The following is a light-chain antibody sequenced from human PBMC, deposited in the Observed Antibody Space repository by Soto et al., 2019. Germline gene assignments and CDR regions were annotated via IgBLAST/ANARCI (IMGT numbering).Light chain of an antibody. J-gene: IGKJ2*01. CDR1: QSLLHSKGYNF. Sequence: DIVMTQSPLSLSVTPGEPASISCRSSQSLLHSKGYNFLDWYLQKPGQSPQLLIYLGSYRASGVXDXXSGSASGTDFTLKISRVETEDVGVYYCMQALQTPLTFGQGTRLEIK. CDR2: LGS. V-gene: IGKV2-28*01. CDR3: MQALQTPLT.